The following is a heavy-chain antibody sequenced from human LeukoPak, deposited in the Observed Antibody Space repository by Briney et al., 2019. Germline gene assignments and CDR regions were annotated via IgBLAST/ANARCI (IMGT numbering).Heavy chain of an antibody. Sequence: PGGSLRLSCAASGFTLRNYWMHWVRQAPGKGLVWVSRGEGDGSTSTYADSVKGRFTISRDTAKNTLYLQMNSLRAEDTAVYYRTTTDHFDYWGQGTLVTVSS. CDR1: GFTLRNYW. CDR3: TTTDHFDY. V-gene: IGHV3-74*03. J-gene: IGHJ4*02. CDR2: GEGDGSTS.